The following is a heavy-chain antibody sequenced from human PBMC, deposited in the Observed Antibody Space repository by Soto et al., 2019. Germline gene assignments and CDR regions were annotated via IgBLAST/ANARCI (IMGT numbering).Heavy chain of an antibody. CDR2: IIPIFATV. CDR1: GGTHNNYA. J-gene: IGHJ6*02. CDR3: TIWWEAVRYQDYVLDV. V-gene: IGHV1-69*01. Sequence: QVQLLQSGSEVRKPGSSVKVSCEASGGTHNNYAFTWVRQARGQGLEWVGGIIPIFATVVYAQRFEGRVTISADQSTSTAYMELTNLSFDDTAVYYCTIWWEAVRYQDYVLDVWGQGTAITVSS. D-gene: IGHD1-26*01.